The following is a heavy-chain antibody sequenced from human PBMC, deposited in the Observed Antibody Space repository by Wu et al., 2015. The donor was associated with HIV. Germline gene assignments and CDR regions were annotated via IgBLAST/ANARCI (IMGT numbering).Heavy chain of an antibody. Sequence: QVQLVQSGAEVKKPGASVKVSCKASGYSFTTYDFNWVRQATGQGLEWMGWMNPNSGNTGYAQKFQGRVTITRNISISTVYMELNNLRSDDTAVYYCAREYCSTISCALGMDVWGKGTTVTVSS. J-gene: IGHJ6*03. CDR3: AREYCSTISCALGMDV. CDR2: MNPNSGNT. CDR1: GYSFTTYD. V-gene: IGHV1-8*03. D-gene: IGHD2-2*01.